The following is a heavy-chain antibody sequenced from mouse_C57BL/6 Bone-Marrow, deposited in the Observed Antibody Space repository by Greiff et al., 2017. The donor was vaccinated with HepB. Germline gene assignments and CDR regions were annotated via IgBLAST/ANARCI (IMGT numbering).Heavy chain of an antibody. CDR1: GYSITSGYY. D-gene: IGHD1-1*01. V-gene: IGHV3-6*01. Sequence: EVQLQESGPGLVKPSQSLSLTCSVTGYSITSGYYWNWIRQFPGNKLEWMGYISYDGSNNCNPSLKNRISITRDTSKNQFFLKLNSVTTEDTATYYCAREGSSFYYYAMDYWGQGTSVTVSS. CDR3: AREGSSFYYYAMDY. J-gene: IGHJ4*01. CDR2: ISYDGSN.